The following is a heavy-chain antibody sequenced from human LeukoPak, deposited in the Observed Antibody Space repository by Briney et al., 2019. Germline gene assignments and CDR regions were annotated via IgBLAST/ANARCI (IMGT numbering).Heavy chain of an antibody. D-gene: IGHD4-17*01. CDR2: IYSGGST. V-gene: IGHV3-66*02. CDR3: ARVSPYGDYFDY. Sequence: GGSLRLSCAASGFTVSSNYMSWVRQAPGKGLEWVSVIYSGGSTYYADSVKGRFTISRDNSKNTLYLKMNSLRAEDTAVYYCARVSPYGDYFDYWGQGTLVTVSS. CDR1: GFTVSSNY. J-gene: IGHJ4*02.